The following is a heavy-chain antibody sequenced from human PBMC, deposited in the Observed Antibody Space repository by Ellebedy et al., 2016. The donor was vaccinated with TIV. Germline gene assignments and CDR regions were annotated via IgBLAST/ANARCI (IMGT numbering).Heavy chain of an antibody. CDR2: IDPTDSYT. CDR3: ARHADGYNLDDY. Sequence: GESLKISCKGSGYSFTSYWISWVRQMPGEGLEWMGRIDPTDSYTNYSPSFQGHVTISVAKSISTAYLQWSSLKASDTAMYYCARHADGYNLDDYWGQGTLVTVSS. CDR1: GYSFTSYW. D-gene: IGHD5-24*01. J-gene: IGHJ4*02. V-gene: IGHV5-10-1*01.